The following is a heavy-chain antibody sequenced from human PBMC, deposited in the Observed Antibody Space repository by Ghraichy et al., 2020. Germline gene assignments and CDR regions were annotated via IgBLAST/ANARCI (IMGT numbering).Heavy chain of an antibody. CDR3: ARDADIVVVPAAIRLHYYYGMDV. CDR2: IWYDGSNK. Sequence: GGSLRLSCAASGFTFSSYGMHWVRQAPGKGLEWVAVIWYDGSNKYYADSVKGRFTISRDNSKNTLYLQMNSLRAEDTAVYYCARDADIVVVPAAIRLHYYYGMDVWGQGTTVTVSS. D-gene: IGHD2-2*01. V-gene: IGHV3-33*01. J-gene: IGHJ6*02. CDR1: GFTFSSYG.